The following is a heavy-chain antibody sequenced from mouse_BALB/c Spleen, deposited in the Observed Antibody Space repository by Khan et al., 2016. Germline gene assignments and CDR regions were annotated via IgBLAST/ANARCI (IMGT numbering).Heavy chain of an antibody. CDR1: GFNIKDTY. CDR3: GRDDYVY. J-gene: IGHJ2*01. Sequence: VQLQQSGAELVKPGASVKLSCTASGFNIKDTYIHWVKQRPEQGLEWIGRIDPANGDTKYDPKFQGKATITTDTSSNTANLQLSSLTSEDTAVYYCGRDDYVYGGQATAHTVSS. D-gene: IGHD2-4*01. V-gene: IGHV14-3*02. CDR2: IDPANGDT.